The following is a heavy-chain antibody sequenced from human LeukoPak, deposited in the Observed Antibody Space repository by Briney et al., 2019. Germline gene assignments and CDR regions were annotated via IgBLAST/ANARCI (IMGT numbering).Heavy chain of an antibody. CDR1: GYSFTSYW. D-gene: IGHD6-19*01. CDR2: IYPGDSDT. V-gene: IGHV5-51*01. J-gene: IGHJ5*02. CDR3: ARGAVAEYVPFDP. Sequence: SGESLKISCKGSGYSFTSYWIGWVRQMPGKGLEWMGIIYPGDSDTRYSPSFQGQVTISADKSISTAYLQWSSLKASDIAMYYCARGAVAEYVPFDPWGQGTLVTVSS.